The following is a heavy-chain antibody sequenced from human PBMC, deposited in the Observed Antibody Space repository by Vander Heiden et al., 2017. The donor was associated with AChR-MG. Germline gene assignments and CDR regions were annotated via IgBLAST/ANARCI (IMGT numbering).Heavy chain of an antibody. CDR1: GGSISSGGYY. D-gene: IGHD3-10*01. CDR2: IYYSGST. J-gene: IGHJ5*02. CDR3: ARGWAVRGVIGWFDP. V-gene: IGHV4-31*03. Sequence: QVQLQESGPGLVKPSQTLSLTCTVPGGSISSGGYYWSWIRQHPGKGLEWIGYIYYSGSTYYNPSLKSRVTISVDTSKNQFSLKLSSVTAADTAVYYCARGWAVRGVIGWFDPWGQGTLVTVSS.